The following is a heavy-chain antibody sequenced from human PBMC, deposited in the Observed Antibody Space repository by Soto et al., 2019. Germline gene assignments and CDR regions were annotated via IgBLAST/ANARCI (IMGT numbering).Heavy chain of an antibody. CDR2: IYSGGST. J-gene: IGHJ3*02. Sequence: EVQLVESGGGLIQPGGSLRLSCAASGFTVSSNYMTWVRQAPGKGLEWVSVIYSGGSTYYADSVKGRFTISRDNSKNTQYLQMNSLRAEDTAGYYCARDRRGGAIDAFDIWGQGTMVTVSS. D-gene: IGHD2-2*02. V-gene: IGHV3-53*01. CDR3: ARDRRGGAIDAFDI. CDR1: GFTVSSNY.